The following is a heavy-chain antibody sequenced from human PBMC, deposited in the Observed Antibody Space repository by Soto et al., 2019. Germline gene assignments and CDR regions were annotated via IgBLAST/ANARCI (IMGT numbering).Heavy chain of an antibody. D-gene: IGHD3-16*01. J-gene: IGHJ5*01. Sequence: LRLSCVASGSSFSTFGMNWVRQAPGEGLEWVAYISSSSTTIFYGGSVKGRFTASRDNAENSMYLAMNNLRVEDTAIYYCARDKGELVARFNWFDPWGQGTLVTVSS. CDR3: ARDKGELVARFNWFDP. CDR1: GSSFSTFG. V-gene: IGHV3-48*01. CDR2: ISSSSTTI.